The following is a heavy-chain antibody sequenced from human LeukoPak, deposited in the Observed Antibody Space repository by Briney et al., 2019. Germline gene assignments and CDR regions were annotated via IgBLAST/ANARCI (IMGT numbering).Heavy chain of an antibody. CDR1: GYTFTSYY. D-gene: IGHD3-22*01. Sequence: GASVTVSCKASGYTFTSYYMHWVRQAPGQGLEWMGIINPSGGSTSYAQKFQGRVTMTRDTSTSTVYMELGSLRSEDTAVYYCARDIGGYYDSSGYYSGTYYFDYWGQGTLVTVSS. J-gene: IGHJ4*02. V-gene: IGHV1-46*01. CDR3: ARDIGGYYDSSGYYSGTYYFDY. CDR2: INPSGGST.